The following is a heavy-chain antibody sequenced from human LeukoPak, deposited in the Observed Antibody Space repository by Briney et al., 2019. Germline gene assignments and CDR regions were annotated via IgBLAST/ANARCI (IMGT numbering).Heavy chain of an antibody. CDR2: IYTSGST. CDR3: ARRSRSSSNWFDP. V-gene: IGHV4-4*07. J-gene: IGHJ5*02. D-gene: IGHD6-6*01. CDR1: GGSISSYY. Sequence: SETLSLTCTVSGGSISSYYWSWVRQPAGKGLEWIGRIYTSGSTNYNPSLKSRVTMSVDTSKNQLSLKLSSVTAADTAVYYCARRSRSSSNWFDPWRQGTLVTVSS.